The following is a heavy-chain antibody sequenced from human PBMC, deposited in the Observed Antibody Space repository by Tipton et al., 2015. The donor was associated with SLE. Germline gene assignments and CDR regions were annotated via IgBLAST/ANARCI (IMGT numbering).Heavy chain of an antibody. CDR2: ISSSSSTI. V-gene: IGHV3-48*01. CDR3: AKVADGDSYWYFDL. Sequence: SLRLSCAASGFTFSSYSMNWVRQAPGKGLEWVSYISSSSSTIYYADSVKGRFTISRDNAKNSLYLQMNSLRAEDTAVYYCAKVADGDSYWYFDLWGRGTLVTVSS. J-gene: IGHJ2*01. CDR1: GFTFSSYS. D-gene: IGHD4-17*01.